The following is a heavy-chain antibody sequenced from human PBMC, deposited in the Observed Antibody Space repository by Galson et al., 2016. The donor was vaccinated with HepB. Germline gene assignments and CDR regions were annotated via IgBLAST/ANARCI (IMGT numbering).Heavy chain of an antibody. CDR1: GFTFSGSA. CDR2: IRSKANSYAT. J-gene: IGHJ4*02. D-gene: IGHD1-26*01. V-gene: IGHV3-73*01. CDR3: TRHGNARGGSPFDY. Sequence: SLRLSCAASGFTFSGSAMHWVRQASGKGLEWVGRIRSKANSYATAYAASVKGRFTISRDDSKNTAYLQMNSLKTGDTAVYYCTRHGNARGGSPFDYWGQGTLVTVSS.